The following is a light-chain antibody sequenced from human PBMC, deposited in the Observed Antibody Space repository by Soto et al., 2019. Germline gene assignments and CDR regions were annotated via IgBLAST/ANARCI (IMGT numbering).Light chain of an antibody. CDR3: QQYGSSSWT. Sequence: EIVLTKSPGTLSLSPGERATLSCRASQSVSSSYLAWYQQKPGQAPRLLIYGTSSRATAIPDRFSGSGSGTDLTLTISRLEPEDFALYYCQQYGSSSWTFGQGTKVDIK. J-gene: IGKJ1*01. V-gene: IGKV3-20*01. CDR1: QSVSSSY. CDR2: GTS.